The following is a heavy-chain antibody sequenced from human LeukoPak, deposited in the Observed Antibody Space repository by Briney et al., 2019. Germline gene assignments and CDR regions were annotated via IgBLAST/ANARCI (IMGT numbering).Heavy chain of an antibody. Sequence: GGSLRLSCAASGFTVSSKYMTWVRQAPGKGLEWVSVTYTGGSTSYADSVKDRFTISRDNSKNTLYLQMNSLRAEDTAVYFCARPRSGYNYGAFDIWGQGTMVTVSS. CDR3: ARPRSGYNYGAFDI. CDR1: GFTVSSKY. V-gene: IGHV3-66*04. D-gene: IGHD5-24*01. J-gene: IGHJ3*02. CDR2: TYTGGST.